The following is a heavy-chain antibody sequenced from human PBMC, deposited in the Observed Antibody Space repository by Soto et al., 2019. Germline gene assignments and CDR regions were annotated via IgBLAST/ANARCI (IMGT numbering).Heavy chain of an antibody. CDR1: GDSISSGGFS. CDR3: ARGRLVPAVNFDY. CDR2: IYHSGTS. Sequence: SETLSLTCAVSGDSISSGGFSWSWIRQPPGKGLEWIGYIYHSGTSFYNPSLKSRVTISVDRSKNQFSLKVNSVTAADMAVYYCARGRLVPAVNFDYWGLGILVTVSS. V-gene: IGHV4-30-2*01. J-gene: IGHJ4*02. D-gene: IGHD2-2*01.